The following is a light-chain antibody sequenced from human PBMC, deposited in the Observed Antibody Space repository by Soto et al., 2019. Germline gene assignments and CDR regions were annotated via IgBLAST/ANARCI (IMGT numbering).Light chain of an antibody. Sequence: DIQMSQSPSTLSASVGDRVIITCRASQSISSWLAWYQQKPGKAPKLLIYDASRLESGVTSRFSGSGSGTEFTLTISSLHPDDFATYYCQQYNSYSPLTFGPGTKVDIK. CDR3: QQYNSYSPLT. CDR2: DAS. CDR1: QSISSW. J-gene: IGKJ3*01. V-gene: IGKV1-5*01.